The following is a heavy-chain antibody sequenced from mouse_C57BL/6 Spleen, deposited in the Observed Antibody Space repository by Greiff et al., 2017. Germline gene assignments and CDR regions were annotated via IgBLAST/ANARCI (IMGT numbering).Heavy chain of an antibody. CDR3: ARGSSYVAMDY. D-gene: IGHD1-1*01. CDR1: GYTFTSYW. Sequence: QVQLQQPGAELVKPGASVKLSCKASGYTFTSYWMQWVKQRPGQGLEWIGEIDPSDSYTNYNQKFKGKATLTVDTSSSTAYMQLSSLTSEDSAVYFCARGSSYVAMDYWGQGTSVTVSS. J-gene: IGHJ4*01. V-gene: IGHV1-50*01. CDR2: IDPSDSYT.